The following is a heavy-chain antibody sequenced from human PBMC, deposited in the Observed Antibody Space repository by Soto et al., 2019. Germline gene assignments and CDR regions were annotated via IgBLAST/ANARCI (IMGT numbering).Heavy chain of an antibody. CDR3: ARLNVLDTSGDSFDF. CDR2: IDPSDSYT. Sequence: PXEXLKISCESSGYXFTTYLLTWVRQMPGQGLEWTGRIDPSDSYTSYSPSFQGHVTISVNKSSKTAYLQWTSPQASDTAIYYCARLNVLDTSGDSFDFWGQGTLATVS. J-gene: IGHJ4*02. D-gene: IGHD3-22*01. CDR1: GYXFTTYL. V-gene: IGHV5-10-1*01.